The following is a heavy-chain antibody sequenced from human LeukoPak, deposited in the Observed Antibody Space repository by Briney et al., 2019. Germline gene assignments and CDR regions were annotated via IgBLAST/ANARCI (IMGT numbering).Heavy chain of an antibody. D-gene: IGHD1-26*01. V-gene: IGHV3-21*04. Sequence: GGSLRLSCAASGFTFRSYSMTWVRQAPGKGLEWVSSISSRSSYIYYAESLKGRFTISRDNAKNSLYLQMNSLRAEDTAVYYCARVRRVGATPFDYWGQGTLVTVSS. CDR1: GFTFRSYS. CDR3: ARVRRVGATPFDY. CDR2: ISSRSSYI. J-gene: IGHJ4*02.